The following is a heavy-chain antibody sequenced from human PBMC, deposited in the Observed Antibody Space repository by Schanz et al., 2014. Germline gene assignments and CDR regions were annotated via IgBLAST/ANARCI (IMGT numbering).Heavy chain of an antibody. D-gene: IGHD4-17*01. V-gene: IGHV4-31*01. CDR2: ISYSGST. Sequence: QVQLQESGPGLVKPSQTLSLTCTVSGGSVSSGGDYWSWIRQHPGKGLEWIGFISYSGSTYYSPSLKSQVTISVDTAKNQFSLNLSSASAADTAVYYCARDRGHGDLPGDIWGQGTMVTVSS. J-gene: IGHJ3*02. CDR1: GGSVSSGGDY. CDR3: ARDRGHGDLPGDI.